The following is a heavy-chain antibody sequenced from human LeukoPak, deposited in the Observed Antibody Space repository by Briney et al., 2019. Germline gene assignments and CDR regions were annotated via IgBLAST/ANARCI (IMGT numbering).Heavy chain of an antibody. V-gene: IGHV3-49*04. Sequence: GGSLRLSCTASGFSFGDYAVTWVRQAPGKGLEWVGFIRSKAYGGTTEYAASVKGRFTISRDDSKSIAYLQMNSLKTEDTAVYYCVRGRLHLEYWGQGTLVTVSS. CDR3: VRGRLHLEY. D-gene: IGHD4-11*01. CDR2: IRSKAYGGTT. CDR1: GFSFGDYA. J-gene: IGHJ4*02.